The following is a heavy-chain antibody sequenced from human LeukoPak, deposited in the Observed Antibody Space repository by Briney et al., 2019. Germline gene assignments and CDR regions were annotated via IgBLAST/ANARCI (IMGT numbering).Heavy chain of an antibody. CDR3: AKDQDYYWWIEF. CDR1: GFTPSSYG. Sequence: PGRSLRLSCAASGFTPSSYGMHWVREARGKGLEWGAVIWYDGSNKYYADSVKGRFTISRDNSKNTLYLQMNSPRAEDTAGYYFAKDQDYYWWIEFWGQGTPVTVSS. D-gene: IGHD2-8*02. V-gene: IGHV3-33*06. CDR2: IWYDGSNK. J-gene: IGHJ4*02.